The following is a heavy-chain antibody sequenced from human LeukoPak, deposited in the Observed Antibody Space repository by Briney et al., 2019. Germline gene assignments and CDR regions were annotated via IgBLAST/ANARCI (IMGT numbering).Heavy chain of an antibody. CDR3: ARSMADLDY. Sequence: SQALSLTCSISGYSVSSNNAAWNWIRQSPSRGLEWLGRTYYSCKWYNDYAVSEKSRITISADTSKNQFSLQLNSVTPEDTAMYYCARSMADLDYWGQGTLVTVSS. J-gene: IGHJ4*02. V-gene: IGHV6-1*01. D-gene: IGHD5-24*01. CDR2: TYYSCKWYN. CDR1: GYSVSSNNAA.